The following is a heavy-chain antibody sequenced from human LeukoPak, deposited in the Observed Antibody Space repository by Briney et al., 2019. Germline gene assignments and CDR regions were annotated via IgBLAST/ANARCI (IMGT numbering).Heavy chain of an antibody. J-gene: IGHJ6*03. D-gene: IGHD3-10*01. V-gene: IGHV4-38-2*02. Sequence: SETLSLTCTVSGYSISSGYYWAWIRQPPGKGLEWIGSIYHSGSTYYNPSLKSRVTISVDTSKNQFSLKLSSVTAADTAVYYCASTRAARIGSGSYFGYYYYMDVWGKGTTVTVSS. CDR3: ASTRAARIGSGSYFGYYYYMDV. CDR2: IYHSGST. CDR1: GYSISSGYY.